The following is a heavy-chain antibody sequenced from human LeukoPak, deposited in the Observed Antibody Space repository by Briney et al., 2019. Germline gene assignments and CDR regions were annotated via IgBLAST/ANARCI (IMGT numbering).Heavy chain of an antibody. J-gene: IGHJ4*02. CDR3: AIEHGSDARNY. V-gene: IGHV3-66*02. D-gene: IGHD3-16*01. Sequence: PGGSLRLSCAASGFTVSSNYMSWVRQAPGKGLEWVSVIYSGGSTYYADSVKGRFTISRDNSKNTLYLQMNSLRAEDTAVYYCAIEHGSDARNYWGQGTLVTVSS. CDR2: IYSGGST. CDR1: GFTVSSNY.